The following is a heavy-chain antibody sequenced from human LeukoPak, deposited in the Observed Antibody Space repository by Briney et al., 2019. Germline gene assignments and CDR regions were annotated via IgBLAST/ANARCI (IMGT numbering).Heavy chain of an antibody. CDR1: GFTFSSYG. J-gene: IGHJ4*02. CDR3: AKDYYGSGSYPYYFDY. V-gene: IGHV3-30*18. Sequence: GRSLRLSCAASGFTFSSYGMHWVGQAPGKGLEGVAVISFDGSNKYYADSVKGRFTITRDNSKNTLYLQMHSLRAEDTAVYYCAKDYYGSGSYPYYFDYWGQGTLVTVSS. CDR2: ISFDGSNK. D-gene: IGHD3-10*01.